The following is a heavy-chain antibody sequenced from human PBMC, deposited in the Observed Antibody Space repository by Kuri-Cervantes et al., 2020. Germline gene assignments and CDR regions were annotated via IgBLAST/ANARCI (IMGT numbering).Heavy chain of an antibody. CDR3: AKAGGYCSSTSCPYYFDY. V-gene: IGHV1-8*02. Sequence: ASVKVSCKASGYTFTSYGISWVRQAPGQGLEWMGWINPNSGNTGYAQKFQGRVTMTRSTSISTAYMELSSLRSEDTAVYYCAKAGGYCSSTSCPYYFDYWGQGTLVTVSS. CDR1: GYTFTSYG. CDR2: INPNSGNT. J-gene: IGHJ4*02. D-gene: IGHD2-2*01.